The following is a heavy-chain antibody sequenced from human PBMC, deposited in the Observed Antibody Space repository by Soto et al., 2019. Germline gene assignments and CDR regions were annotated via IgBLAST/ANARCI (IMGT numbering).Heavy chain of an antibody. CDR3: ARSSSGWYGQFDY. Sequence: TLSLTCTVSGGSISSSSYYWGWIRQPPGKGLEWIGSIYYSGSTYYNPSLKSRVTISVDTSKNQFSLKLSSVTAADTAVYYCARSSSGWYGQFDYWGQGTLVTVSS. CDR1: GGSISSSSYY. D-gene: IGHD6-19*01. CDR2: IYYSGST. V-gene: IGHV4-39*01. J-gene: IGHJ4*02.